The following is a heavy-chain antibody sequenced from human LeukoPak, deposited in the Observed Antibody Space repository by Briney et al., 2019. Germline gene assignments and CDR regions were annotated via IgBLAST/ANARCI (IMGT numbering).Heavy chain of an antibody. CDR1: GYTFTSYG. CDR2: ISAYNGDT. Sequence: ASVKVSCKASGYTFTSYGISWVRQAPGQGLEWMGWISAYNGDTNFAQKIQGRVTMTTDTSTTTAYMELRSLRSDDTAVYYCARGSWFGDSGFDYWGQGTLVTVSS. CDR3: ARGSWFGDSGFDY. D-gene: IGHD3-10*01. J-gene: IGHJ4*02. V-gene: IGHV1-18*01.